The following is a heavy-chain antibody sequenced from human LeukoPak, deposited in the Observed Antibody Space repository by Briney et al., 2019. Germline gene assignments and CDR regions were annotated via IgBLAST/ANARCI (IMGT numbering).Heavy chain of an antibody. Sequence: SETLSLTCTVSGGSISSYYWSWIRQPPGKGLEWIGYIYYSGSTNYNPSLKSRVTISVDTSKNQFSLKLSSVTAADTAVYYCARGDPRYSSGWYYWGQGTLVTASS. D-gene: IGHD6-19*01. J-gene: IGHJ4*02. CDR3: ARGDPRYSSGWYY. V-gene: IGHV4-59*01. CDR2: IYYSGST. CDR1: GGSISSYY.